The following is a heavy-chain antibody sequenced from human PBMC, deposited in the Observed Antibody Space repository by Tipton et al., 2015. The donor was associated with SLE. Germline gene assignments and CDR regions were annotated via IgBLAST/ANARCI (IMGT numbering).Heavy chain of an antibody. D-gene: IGHD2/OR15-2a*01. J-gene: IGHJ6*04. CDR3: ARDRESTRMDV. CDR1: GFTFRNHG. V-gene: IGHV3-33*01. Sequence: SLRLSCAASGFTFRNHGMHWVRQAPGKGLEWVAVIWYDGSNKYYADSMKGRFTISRDNSKNTLDLQMKSLRVEDTAVYYCARDRESTRMDVWGKGTTVTVSS. CDR2: IWYDGSNK.